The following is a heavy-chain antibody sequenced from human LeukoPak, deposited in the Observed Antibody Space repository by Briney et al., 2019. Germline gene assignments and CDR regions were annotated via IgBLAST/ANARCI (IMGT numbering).Heavy chain of an antibody. J-gene: IGHJ4*02. Sequence: GGSLRLSCAASGFTFSSYAMHWVRQAPGKGLEWVSGISPSGDITYYADSVKGRFTISRDSSKNTVYLQMDSLRAEDTAVYYCAKSVRDIVVVPAANDYWGQGTLVTVSS. CDR1: GFTFSSYA. CDR2: ISPSGDIT. CDR3: AKSVRDIVVVPAANDY. D-gene: IGHD2-2*01. V-gene: IGHV3-23*01.